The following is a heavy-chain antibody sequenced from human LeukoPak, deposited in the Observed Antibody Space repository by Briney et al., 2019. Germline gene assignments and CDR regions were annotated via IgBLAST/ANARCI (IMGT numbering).Heavy chain of an antibody. J-gene: IGHJ4*02. CDR3: ARYGVSSSTSYIDF. V-gene: IGHV3-21*01. CDR2: ISSDSAYI. Sequence: GGSLRLSCAASGFTFSTYSMNWVRQAPGEGLKWVSSISSDSAYIYYADSVKGRFTISRDIAKNSLYLQMNSLRAEDTAVYYCARYGVSSSTSYIDFWGQGTLVTVSS. CDR1: GFTFSTYS. D-gene: IGHD2-2*01.